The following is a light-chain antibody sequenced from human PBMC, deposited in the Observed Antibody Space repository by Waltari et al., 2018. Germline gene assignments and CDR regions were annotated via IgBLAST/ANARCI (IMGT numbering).Light chain of an antibody. CDR1: NREVGGYTQ. V-gene: IGLV2-14*03. J-gene: IGLJ2*01. CDR3: TSFTYRTTLV. Sequence: SALPQPASVSGSPGQSLPISCTGTNREVGGYTQVPSYQYLPGKAPKLLIYDVTKRPSGVSDRFSGSRSGATASLTISGLQAEDEADYYCTSFTYRTTLVFGGGTKLAVL. CDR2: DVT.